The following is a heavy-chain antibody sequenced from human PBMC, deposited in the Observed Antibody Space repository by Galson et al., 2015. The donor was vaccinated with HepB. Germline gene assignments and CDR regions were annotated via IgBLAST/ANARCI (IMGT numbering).Heavy chain of an antibody. CDR2: ISGSGGST. CDR1: GFTFSSYA. J-gene: IGHJ6*02. CDR3: AKDPGETFGVVIPMDV. V-gene: IGHV3-23*01. Sequence: SLRLSCAASGFTFSSYAMSWVRQAPGKGLKWVSAISGSGGSTYYADSVKGRFTISRDNSKNTLYLQMNSLRAEDTAVYYCAKDPGETFGVVIPMDVWGQGTTVTFSS. D-gene: IGHD3-3*01.